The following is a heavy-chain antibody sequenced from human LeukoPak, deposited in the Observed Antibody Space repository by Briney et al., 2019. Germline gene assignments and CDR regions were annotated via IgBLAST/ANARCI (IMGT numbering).Heavy chain of an antibody. CDR3: ARSASSSTSAFDL. CDR2: TYYRSKWYN. V-gene: IGHV6-1*01. J-gene: IGHJ3*01. Sequence: SQTLSLTCAISGDSVSSNSVVWNWIRQSPSRGLEWLGRTYYRSKWYNDYAVSVKSRISINPDTSKNQFSLQLNSVTPEDTAVYYCARSASSSTSAFDLWGQGTMVTVSS. D-gene: IGHD6-6*01. CDR1: GDSVSSNSVV.